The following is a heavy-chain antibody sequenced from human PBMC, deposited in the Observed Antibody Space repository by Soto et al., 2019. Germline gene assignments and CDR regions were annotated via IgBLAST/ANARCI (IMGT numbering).Heavy chain of an antibody. CDR2: IYYSGST. J-gene: IGHJ4*02. CDR1: GGSISSYY. V-gene: IGHV4-59*01. CDR3: ARDGAGTGFDY. D-gene: IGHD6-19*01. Sequence: SETLSLTCTVSGGSISSYYWSWIRQPPGKGLEWIGYIYYSGSTNYNPSLKSRVTISVDTSKNQFSLKLSSVTAADTAVYYCARDGAGTGFDYWGQGTLVTVS.